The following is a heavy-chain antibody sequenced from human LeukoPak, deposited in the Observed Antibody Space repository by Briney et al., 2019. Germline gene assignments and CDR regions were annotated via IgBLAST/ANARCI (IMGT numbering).Heavy chain of an antibody. CDR3: ARSYDILTGYSNTNWFDP. Sequence: GESLKISCKDSGYSFTSYWIGWVRQMPGKGLEWMGIIYPGDSDTRYSPSFQGQVTISADKSISTAYLQWSSLKASDTAMYYCARSYDILTGYSNTNWFDPWGQGTLVTVSS. CDR2: IYPGDSDT. D-gene: IGHD3-9*01. J-gene: IGHJ5*02. V-gene: IGHV5-51*01. CDR1: GYSFTSYW.